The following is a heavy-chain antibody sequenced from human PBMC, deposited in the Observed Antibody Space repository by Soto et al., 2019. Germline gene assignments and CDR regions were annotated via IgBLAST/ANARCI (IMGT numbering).Heavy chain of an antibody. CDR3: ARGGFYDSSGARNYYYYGMNV. Sequence: GASVKVSCKASGYTFTSYGIYWVRQAPGQGLEWLGWISAYDGYTNYAQILQGRVSMTTDTSTKTAYMELRSLRSDDTAMYYCARGGFYDSSGARNYYYYGMNVWGQGTTVTVSS. CDR2: ISAYDGYT. D-gene: IGHD3-22*01. CDR1: GYTFTSYG. J-gene: IGHJ6*02. V-gene: IGHV1-18*01.